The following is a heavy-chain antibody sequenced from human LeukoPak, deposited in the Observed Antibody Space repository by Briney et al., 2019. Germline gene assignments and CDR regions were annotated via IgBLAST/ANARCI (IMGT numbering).Heavy chain of an antibody. CDR2: IYYSGST. J-gene: IGHJ5*02. CDR1: GGSISSYH. V-gene: IGHV4-59*01. Sequence: PSETLSLTCTVSGGSISSYHWSWIRQPPGKGLEWSGYIYYSGSTNYNPSLKSRVTISVDTSKNQFSLKLRSVTAADTAVYYCARDRYCSSTSCYGGLDPWGQGTLVTVSS. CDR3: ARDRYCSSTSCYGGLDP. D-gene: IGHD2-2*01.